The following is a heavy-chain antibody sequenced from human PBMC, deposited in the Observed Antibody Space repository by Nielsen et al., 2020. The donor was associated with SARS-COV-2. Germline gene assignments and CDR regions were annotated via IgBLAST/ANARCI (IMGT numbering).Heavy chain of an antibody. D-gene: IGHD3-10*01. Sequence: GESLKISCAASGFTFSDYYMSWIRQAPGKGLEWVSYISSSSSYTNYADSVKGRFTISRDNAKNSLYLQMNSLRAEDTAVYYCAREKGDYYGSGSYYRVFVVGMDVWGQGTTVTVSS. J-gene: IGHJ6*02. V-gene: IGHV3-11*05. CDR3: AREKGDYYGSGSYYRVFVVGMDV. CDR1: GFTFSDYY. CDR2: ISSSSSYT.